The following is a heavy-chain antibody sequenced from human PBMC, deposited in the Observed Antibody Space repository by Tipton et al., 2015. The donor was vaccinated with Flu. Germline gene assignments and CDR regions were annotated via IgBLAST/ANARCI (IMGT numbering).Heavy chain of an antibody. J-gene: IGHJ5*01. CDR1: GGSISSSSYY. V-gene: IGHV4-61*09. Sequence: LRLSCTVSGGSISSSSYYWTWIRQPAGKGLEWIGQIYTSGSTKYNPSLKSRVTMSLDTSKNQFSLKLSFVAAADTAVYYCARRDYSNYVSVPKNWFDSWGQGILVTVSS. CDR2: IYTSGST. D-gene: IGHD4-11*01. CDR3: ARRDYSNYVSVPKNWFDS.